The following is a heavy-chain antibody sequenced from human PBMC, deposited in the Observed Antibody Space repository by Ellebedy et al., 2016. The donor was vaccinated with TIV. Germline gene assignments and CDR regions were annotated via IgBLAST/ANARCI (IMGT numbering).Heavy chain of an antibody. CDR2: IWSDGSQK. Sequence: GGSLRLSCAGSGFPFRSYGMHWVRQAPGKGLEWVAVIWSDGSQKFYGDSVKGRFTISRDNSKNTLYLQMDSLRAEDTAVYHCAVYSGSYFEDWGQGTLVTVSS. CDR1: GFPFRSYG. D-gene: IGHD1-26*01. CDR3: AVYSGSYFED. V-gene: IGHV3-33*01. J-gene: IGHJ4*02.